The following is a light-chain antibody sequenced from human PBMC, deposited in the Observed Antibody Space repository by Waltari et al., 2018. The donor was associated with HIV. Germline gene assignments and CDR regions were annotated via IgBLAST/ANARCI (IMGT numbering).Light chain of an antibody. J-gene: IGKJ1*01. V-gene: IGKV1-5*03. CDR2: KAS. Sequence: DIQMTQSPATLSASVGDSVPITCRASPSISGWLAWYQQKPGKVPKLLIYKASSLESGVPSRFSGSGSGTEFTLTISSLQPDDFATYYCQQYNSYPWTFGQGTKVEIK. CDR1: PSISGW. CDR3: QQYNSYPWT.